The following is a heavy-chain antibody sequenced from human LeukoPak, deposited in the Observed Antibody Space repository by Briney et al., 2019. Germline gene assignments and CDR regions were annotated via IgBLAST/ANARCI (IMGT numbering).Heavy chain of an antibody. V-gene: IGHV4-61*02. CDR3: ARDAGGYGFDP. CDR1: GGSISSGSYY. J-gene: IGHJ5*02. Sequence: PSQTLSLTCTVSGGSISSGSYYWSWIRQPAGKGLEWIGRIYTSGSTNYNPSLKSRVTISVDTSKNQFSLKLSSVTAADTAVYYCARDAGGYGFDPWAREPWSPSPQ. D-gene: IGHD6-13*01. CDR2: IYTSGST.